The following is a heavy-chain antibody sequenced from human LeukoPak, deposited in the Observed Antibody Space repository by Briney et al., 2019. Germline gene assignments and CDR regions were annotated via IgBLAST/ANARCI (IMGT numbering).Heavy chain of an antibody. CDR2: IYYSGST. J-gene: IGHJ6*02. CDR1: GGSISSYY. Sequence: SETLSLTCTVSGGSISSYYWSWIRQPPGKGLEWIGYIYYSGSTNYNPSLKSRVTISVDTSKNQFSLKLRFVTAADTAVYYCARVPYGSGSYYYHGMDVWGQGTTVTVSS. D-gene: IGHD3-10*01. CDR3: ARVPYGSGSYYYHGMDV. V-gene: IGHV4-59*01.